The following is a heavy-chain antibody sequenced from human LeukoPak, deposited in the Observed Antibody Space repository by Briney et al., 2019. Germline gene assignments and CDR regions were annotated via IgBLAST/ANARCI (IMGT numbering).Heavy chain of an antibody. D-gene: IGHD6-13*01. V-gene: IGHV1-8*02. Sequence: ASVKVSCKASGYTFTSYGISWVRQAPGQGLEWMGWMNPNSGNTGYAQKFQGRVTMTRNTSISTAYMELSSLRSEDTAVYYCARGGQLTNYYYYGMDVWGQGTTVTVSS. J-gene: IGHJ6*02. CDR2: MNPNSGNT. CDR3: ARGGQLTNYYYYGMDV. CDR1: GYTFTSYG.